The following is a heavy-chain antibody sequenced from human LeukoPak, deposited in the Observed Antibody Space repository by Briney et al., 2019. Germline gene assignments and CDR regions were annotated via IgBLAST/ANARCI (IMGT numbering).Heavy chain of an antibody. Sequence: GASLRLSCAASGFTFSSYSMNWVRQAPGKGLEWVSSISSSSSYIYYADSVKGRFTISRDNAKNSMYLQMNSLRAEDTAVYYCARVAGDFIVGATTDYWGQGTLVTVSS. CDR3: ARVAGDFIVGATTDY. V-gene: IGHV3-21*01. CDR1: GFTFSSYS. J-gene: IGHJ4*02. CDR2: ISSSSSYI. D-gene: IGHD1-26*01.